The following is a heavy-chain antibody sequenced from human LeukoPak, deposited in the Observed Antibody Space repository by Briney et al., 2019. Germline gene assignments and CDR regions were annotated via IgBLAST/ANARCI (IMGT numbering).Heavy chain of an antibody. CDR3: ARDNSGYYNFDH. Sequence: PSETLSLTCTVSGGSISSYYWSWIRQPPGKGLEWIGSIYYTGSTYYNPSLKSRVTISADTSNKEFSLKLSSVTAADTAVYFCARDNSGYYNFDHWGQGALVTVSS. D-gene: IGHD3-22*01. CDR1: GGSISSYY. V-gene: IGHV4-59*12. CDR2: IYYTGST. J-gene: IGHJ4*02.